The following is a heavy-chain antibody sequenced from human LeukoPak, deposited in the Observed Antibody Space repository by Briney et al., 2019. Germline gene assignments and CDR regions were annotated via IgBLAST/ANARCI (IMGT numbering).Heavy chain of an antibody. CDR1: GGSFSSYY. V-gene: IGHV4-34*01. CDR3: AREHYYDSPPDYFDY. D-gene: IGHD3-22*01. J-gene: IGHJ4*02. CDR2: IYHSGST. Sequence: SETLSLTCAVYGGSFSSYYWSWIRQPPGKGLEWIGEIYHSGSTNYNPSLKSRVTISVDKSKNQFSLKLSSVTAADTAVYYCAREHYYDSPPDYFDYWGQGTLVTVSS.